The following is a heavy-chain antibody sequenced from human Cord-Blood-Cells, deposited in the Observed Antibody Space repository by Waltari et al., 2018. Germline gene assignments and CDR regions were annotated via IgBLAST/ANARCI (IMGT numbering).Heavy chain of an antibody. D-gene: IGHD4-17*01. Sequence: QVQLQQWGAGLLKPSETLSLTCAVYGGSFSGYYWSWSRQPPGKGLEWIGEINHSGSTNYNPSLKSRVTISVDTSKNQFSLKLSSVTAADTAVYYCARGRDYGKDYWGQGTLVTVSS. CDR1: GGSFSGYY. J-gene: IGHJ4*02. CDR3: ARGRDYGKDY. V-gene: IGHV4-34*01. CDR2: INHSGST.